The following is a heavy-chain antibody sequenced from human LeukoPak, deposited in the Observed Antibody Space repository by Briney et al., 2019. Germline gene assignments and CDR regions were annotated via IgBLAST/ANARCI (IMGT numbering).Heavy chain of an antibody. V-gene: IGHV4-39*01. CDR3: ARRGLGEGFDY. J-gene: IGHJ4*02. CDR1: GGSISSSSYY. CDR2: IYYSGGT. Sequence: SETLSLTCTVSGGSISSSSYYWGWIRQPPGKGLEWIGNIYYSGGTYYNPSLKSRVTISVDTSKSQFSLKLSSLTAADTASYYCARRGLGEGFDYWGQGTLVTVSS. D-gene: IGHD2-21*01.